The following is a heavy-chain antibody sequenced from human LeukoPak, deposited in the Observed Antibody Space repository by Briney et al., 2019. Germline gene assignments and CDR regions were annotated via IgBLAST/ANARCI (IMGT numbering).Heavy chain of an antibody. J-gene: IGHJ4*02. CDR2: FYWDDDK. CDR1: GFSLRASGVG. Sequence: SGPTLVNHTQTLTLTCTFSGFSLRASGVGVDWIRQPPGKAPEWLALFYWDDDKRYNPSLKSRLTVTKDISKNQVVLTMTNMDPVDTATYYCARRISGSFYSWGQGTLVTVSS. CDR3: ARRISGSFYS. V-gene: IGHV2-5*02. D-gene: IGHD3-10*01.